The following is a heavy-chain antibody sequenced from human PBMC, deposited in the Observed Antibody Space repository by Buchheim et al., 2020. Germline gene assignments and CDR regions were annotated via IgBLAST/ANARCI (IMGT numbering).Heavy chain of an antibody. J-gene: IGHJ3*02. CDR1: GYTFTGNY. D-gene: IGHD2-2*02. CDR2: INPNSGGT. V-gene: IGHV1-2*02. CDR3: AREGYCSSTSCYTSDAFDI. Sequence: QVQLVQSGAEVKKPGASVKVSCKASGYTFTGNYVHWVRLAPGQGLEWMGWINPNSGGTNYAQKFQGRVTMTRDTSISTAYMELSRLRSDDTAVYYCAREGYCSSTSCYTSDAFDIWGQGT.